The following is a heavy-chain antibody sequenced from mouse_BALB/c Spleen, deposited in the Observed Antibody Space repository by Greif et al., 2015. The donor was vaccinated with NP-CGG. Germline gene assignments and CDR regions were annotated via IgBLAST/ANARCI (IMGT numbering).Heavy chain of an antibody. J-gene: IGHJ4*01. CDR2: IDPANGNT. CDR3: ALYYYGSSYRAMDY. CDR1: GFNIKDTY. Sequence: EVQLQQSGAELVKPGASVKLSCTASGFNIKDTYMHWVKQRPEQGLEWIGRIDPANGNTKYDPKFQGKATITADTSSNTAYLQLSSLTSEDTAVYYCALYYYGSSYRAMDYWGQGTSVTVSS. D-gene: IGHD1-1*01. V-gene: IGHV14-3*02.